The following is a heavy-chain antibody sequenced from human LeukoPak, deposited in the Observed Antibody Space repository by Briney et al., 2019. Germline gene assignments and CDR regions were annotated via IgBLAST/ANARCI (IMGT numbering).Heavy chain of an antibody. CDR1: GGSISSYY. V-gene: IGHV4-59*01. CDR3: ARAVVGYRPYYYYYMDV. J-gene: IGHJ6*03. CDR2: IYYSGST. D-gene: IGHD5-12*01. Sequence: SETLSLTCTVSGGSISSYYWSWIRQPPGKGLEWIWYIYYSGSTNYNPSLKSRVTISVDTSKNQFSLKLSSVTAADTAVYYCARAVVGYRPYYYYYMDVWAKGPRSPSP.